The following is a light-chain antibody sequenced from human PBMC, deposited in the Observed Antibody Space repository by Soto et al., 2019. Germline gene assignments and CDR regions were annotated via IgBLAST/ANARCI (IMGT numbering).Light chain of an antibody. J-gene: IGKJ2*01. Sequence: EMVLTQSPATLSLSPGERATLSCRASQNISSRYLAWYQQKPGLAPRLLIYDASTRATGIPDRFSGSGSGTDFTLTISRLEHDDFAMYYCQQYGNFPPNTFGQGTKLESK. CDR3: QQYGNFPPNT. CDR1: QNISSRY. CDR2: DAS. V-gene: IGKV3D-20*01.